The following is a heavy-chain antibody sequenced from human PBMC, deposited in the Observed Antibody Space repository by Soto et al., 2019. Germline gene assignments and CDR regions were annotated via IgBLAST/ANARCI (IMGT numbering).Heavy chain of an antibody. Sequence: SETLSLTCTVSGGSISPYYWTWIRQPAGKGLEWIGFIYYSGSTSYNSSLESRVTISIDTSKNQFSLKLNSVTPADTAVYYCARGTYEPDFWGQGTLVTVSS. CDR3: ARGTYEPDF. CDR2: IYYSGST. V-gene: IGHV4-59*01. CDR1: GGSISPYY. D-gene: IGHD3-22*01. J-gene: IGHJ4*02.